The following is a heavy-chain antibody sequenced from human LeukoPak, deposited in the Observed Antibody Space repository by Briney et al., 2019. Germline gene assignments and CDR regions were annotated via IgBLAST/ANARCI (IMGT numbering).Heavy chain of an antibody. Sequence: PGGSLRLSCAASGFTVSSNYMSWVRQAPGKGLEWVSAISGSGGSTYYADSVKGRFTISRDNSKNTLYLQMNSLRAEDTAVYYCAKGPLQLWLRYFDYWGQGTLVTVSS. CDR2: ISGSGGST. D-gene: IGHD5-18*01. CDR3: AKGPLQLWLRYFDY. V-gene: IGHV3-23*01. J-gene: IGHJ4*02. CDR1: GFTVSSNY.